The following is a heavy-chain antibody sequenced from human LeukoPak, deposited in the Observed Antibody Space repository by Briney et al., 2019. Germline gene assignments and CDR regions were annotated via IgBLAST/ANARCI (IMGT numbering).Heavy chain of an antibody. J-gene: IGHJ4*02. CDR1: GFTFSSYS. Sequence: SGGSLSLSCAASGFTFSSYSMSWVRQAPGKGLEWVGGISGSGGNTYYADSVKGRFTISRDNSKNTLYLQMNYLRAEDTAVYYCAKIAGAYCSGGSCEVDYWGQGTLVTVSS. CDR2: ISGSGGNT. V-gene: IGHV3-23*01. D-gene: IGHD2-15*01. CDR3: AKIAGAYCSGGSCEVDY.